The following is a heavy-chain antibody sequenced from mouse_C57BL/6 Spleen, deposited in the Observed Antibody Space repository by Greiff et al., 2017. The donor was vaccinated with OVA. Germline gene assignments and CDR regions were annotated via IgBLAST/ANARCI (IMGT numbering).Heavy chain of an antibody. D-gene: IGHD2-5*01. Sequence: VQLKQSGPELVKPGASVKMSCKASGYTFTDYNMHWVKQSHGKSLEWIGYINPNNGGTSYNQKFKGKATLTVNKSSSTAYMERRSLTSEDSAVYCCARRGYSNYGVLFDYWGQGTTLTVSS. CDR1: GYTFTDYN. V-gene: IGHV1-22*01. CDR3: ARRGYSNYGVLFDY. CDR2: INPNNGGT. J-gene: IGHJ2*01.